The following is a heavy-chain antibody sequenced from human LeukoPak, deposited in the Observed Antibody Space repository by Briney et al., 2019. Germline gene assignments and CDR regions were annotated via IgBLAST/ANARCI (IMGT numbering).Heavy chain of an antibody. D-gene: IGHD3-22*01. Sequence: PSETLSLTCTVSGGSISNYYWSWIRQPAGKGLEWIGRIYTSGSTNYNPSLKSRVTMSVDTSKNQFSLKLSSVTAADTAVYYCARDPAGGYYDSSGYYWGVYFDYWGQGTLVTVSS. CDR1: GGSISNYY. J-gene: IGHJ4*02. CDR3: ARDPAGGYYDSSGYYWGVYFDY. V-gene: IGHV4-4*07. CDR2: IYTSGST.